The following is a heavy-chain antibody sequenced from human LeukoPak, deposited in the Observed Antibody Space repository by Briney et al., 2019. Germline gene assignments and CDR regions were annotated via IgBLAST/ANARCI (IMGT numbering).Heavy chain of an antibody. V-gene: IGHV4-4*09. D-gene: IGHD1-14*01. CDR1: GGSISGHY. CDR2: IWTSGIT. J-gene: IGHJ5*02. Sequence: ASETLSLTCTVSGGSISGHYWSWIRQSLGRGLEWIGNIWTSGITKYNPSLNSRVSISIDTSKNQFSLKVSSMTAADTAVYYCARQAQDGSDNYFDPWGQGTLVTVSS. CDR3: ARQAQDGSDNYFDP.